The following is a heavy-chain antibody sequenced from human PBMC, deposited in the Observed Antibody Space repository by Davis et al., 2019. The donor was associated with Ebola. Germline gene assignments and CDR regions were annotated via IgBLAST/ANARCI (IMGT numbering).Heavy chain of an antibody. V-gene: IGHV2-5*02. Sequence: SGPTLVKPTQTLTLTCTFSGFSLSTSGVGVSWIRQPPGKALEWLALIYWDDDKRYSPSLKSRLTISKDTSQSQVVLTMTNMDPVDTATYYCARMGGGGWNDYWGQGTLVTVSS. J-gene: IGHJ4*02. CDR2: IYWDDDK. CDR1: GFSLSTSGVG. D-gene: IGHD6-19*01. CDR3: ARMGGGGWNDY.